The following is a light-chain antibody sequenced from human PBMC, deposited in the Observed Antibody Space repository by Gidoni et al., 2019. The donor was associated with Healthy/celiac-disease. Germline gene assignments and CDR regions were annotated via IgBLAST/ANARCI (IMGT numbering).Light chain of an antibody. CDR2: GAS. J-gene: IGKJ4*01. CDR1: QSVSSN. Sequence: EIVLTQSPATLPVSPGERATLSCRASQSVSSNLPWYQQKPGQAPRLLIYGASTRATGIPARFSGSGSGTEFTLTISSLQSEDFAVSYCQQYNNWRALTFGGGTKVEIK. V-gene: IGKV3-15*01. CDR3: QQYNNWRALT.